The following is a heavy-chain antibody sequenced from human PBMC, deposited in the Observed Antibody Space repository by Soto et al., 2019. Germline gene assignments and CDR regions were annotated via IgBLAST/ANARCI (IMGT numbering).Heavy chain of an antibody. CDR3: ATTTPQGSGDFDY. V-gene: IGHV1-69*01. CDR1: GDTFSTFG. J-gene: IGHJ4*02. D-gene: IGHD2-15*01. CDR2: IVPIFGTP. Sequence: QVQLVQSGAEVKKPGSSVKVSCKASGDTFSTFGISWVRQAPGQGLEWMGGIVPIFGTPHYAQKFQGRVTIAADESTSTASMELSSLRSADTAIYYCATTTPQGSGDFDYWGQGTLVTVSS.